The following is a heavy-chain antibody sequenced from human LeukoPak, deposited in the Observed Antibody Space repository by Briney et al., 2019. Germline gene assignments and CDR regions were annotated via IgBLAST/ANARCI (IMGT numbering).Heavy chain of an antibody. CDR1: GFTFTSSA. CDR2: IVVGSGNT. V-gene: IGHV1-58*01. Sequence: TSVKVSCKASGFTFTSSAVQWVRQARGQRLEWIGWIVVGSGNTNYAQKFQERVTITRDTSTSTAYMELSSLRSEDTAVYYCAADPYYYYGMDVWGKGTTVTVSS. J-gene: IGHJ6*04. CDR3: AADPYYYYGMDV.